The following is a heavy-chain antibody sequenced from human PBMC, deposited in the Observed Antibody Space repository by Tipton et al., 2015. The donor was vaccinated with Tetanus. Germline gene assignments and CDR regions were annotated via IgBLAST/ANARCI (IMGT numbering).Heavy chain of an antibody. CDR1: GGSFSGFY. D-gene: IGHD5-12*01. J-gene: IGHJ4*02. Sequence: TLSLTCAVSGGSFSGFYWSWIRQPPGKGLEWIGEINHRGGTSYNPSLKSRVTISVDTSKNQFSLNMTSVTAADTAVYYCVRGRGLGAYSYGFEYWGQGVLVTVSS. CDR2: INHRGGT. V-gene: IGHV4-34*01. CDR3: VRGRGLGAYSYGFEY.